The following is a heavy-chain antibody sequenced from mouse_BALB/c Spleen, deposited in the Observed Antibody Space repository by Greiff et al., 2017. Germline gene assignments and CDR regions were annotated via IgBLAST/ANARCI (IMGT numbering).Heavy chain of an antibody. CDR1: GFTFSSYA. J-gene: IGHJ3*01. D-gene: IGHD2-4*01. CDR3: ARAYYDYDAWFAY. Sequence: EVKLMESGGGLVKPGGSLKLSCAASGFTFSSYAMSWVRQTPEKRLEWVASISSGGSTYYPDSVKGRFTISRDNARNILYLQMSSLRSEDTAMYYCARAYYDYDAWFAYWGQGTLVTVSA. CDR2: ISSGGST. V-gene: IGHV5-6-5*01.